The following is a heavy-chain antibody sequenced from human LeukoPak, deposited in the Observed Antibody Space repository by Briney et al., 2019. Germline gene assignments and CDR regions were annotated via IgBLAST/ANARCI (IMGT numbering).Heavy chain of an antibody. Sequence: SETLSLTCTVSGGSISSGDYYWSWIRQPPGKGLEWIGEINHSGSTNYNPSLKSRVTISVDTSKNQFSLKLSSVTAADTAVYCCARASLIKDAFDIWGQGTMGTVSS. V-gene: IGHV4-39*07. CDR3: ARASLIKDAFDI. CDR2: INHSGST. CDR1: GGSISSGDYY. J-gene: IGHJ3*02. D-gene: IGHD3-10*01.